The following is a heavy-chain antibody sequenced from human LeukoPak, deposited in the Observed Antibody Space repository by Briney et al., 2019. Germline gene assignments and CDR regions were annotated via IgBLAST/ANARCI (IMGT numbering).Heavy chain of an antibody. CDR1: GFNFSIYA. CDR2: ISASGATT. V-gene: IGHV3-23*01. Sequence: GGSLRLSCAASGFNFSIYAMSWVRQAPGRGLQWVSGISASGATTYYADSLKGRFTVSRDISKNTLYLQMNSLRAEDTAVYYCAELGITMIGGVWGKGTTVTISS. D-gene: IGHD3-10*02. J-gene: IGHJ6*04. CDR3: AELGITMIGGV.